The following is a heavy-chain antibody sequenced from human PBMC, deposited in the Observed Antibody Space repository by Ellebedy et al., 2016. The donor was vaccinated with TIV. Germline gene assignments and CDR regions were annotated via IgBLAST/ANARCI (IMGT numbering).Heavy chain of an antibody. CDR1: GFIFNAYG. Sequence: GESLKISCAASGFIFNAYGLHWVRQAPGKGPEWVALIWYDGSHPDYAESVKGRFTISRDNSNNTLYLQMNSLRAEDTAVYYCARSSILRSFDPDRSHYYYMDVWGKGTTVTVSS. J-gene: IGHJ6*03. V-gene: IGHV3-33*01. D-gene: IGHD3-9*01. CDR3: ARSSILRSFDPDRSHYYYMDV. CDR2: IWYDGSHP.